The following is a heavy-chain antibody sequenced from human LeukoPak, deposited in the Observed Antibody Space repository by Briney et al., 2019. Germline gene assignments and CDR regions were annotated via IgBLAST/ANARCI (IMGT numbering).Heavy chain of an antibody. CDR2: TYYTSKWIT. D-gene: IGHD6-13*01. CDR1: GDTISSTTTA. Sequence: SQTLSLTCAVSGDTISSTTTAWHWSRQSPSRVLEWVGRTYYTSKWITDYAVSVKGRITVNPNTSNNQFSLQLNSVTPEDTTVYYCARGYWAYGMDVWGPGTTVTVSS. CDR3: ARGYWAYGMDV. V-gene: IGHV6-1*01. J-gene: IGHJ6*02.